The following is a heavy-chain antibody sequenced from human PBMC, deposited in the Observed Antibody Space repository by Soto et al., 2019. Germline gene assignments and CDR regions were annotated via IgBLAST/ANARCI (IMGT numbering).Heavy chain of an antibody. CDR1: GFTFSSYW. Sequence: GGSLRLSCAASGFTFSSYWMHWVRQAPGKGLVWVSHINIDGSSTNYADSVKGRFTISRDNAKNTLYLQMNSLRAEDTAVYYCARELRSLAPGPFDYWGQGTLVTVSS. D-gene: IGHD4-17*01. CDR3: ARELRSLAPGPFDY. V-gene: IGHV3-74*01. J-gene: IGHJ4*02. CDR2: INIDGSST.